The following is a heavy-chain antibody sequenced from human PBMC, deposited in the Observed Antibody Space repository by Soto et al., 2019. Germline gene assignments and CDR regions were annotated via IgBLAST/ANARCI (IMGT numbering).Heavy chain of an antibody. D-gene: IGHD3-22*01. Sequence: EASVKVSCKASGYTFTGYYMHWVRQAPGQGLEWMGWINPNSGGTNYAQKFQGWVTMTRDTSISTAYMELSRLRSDDTAVYYCSRARAITYYYDSSGQAIFDYWGQGTLVTVSS. V-gene: IGHV1-2*04. CDR2: INPNSGGT. J-gene: IGHJ4*02. CDR3: SRARAITYYYDSSGQAIFDY. CDR1: GYTFTGYY.